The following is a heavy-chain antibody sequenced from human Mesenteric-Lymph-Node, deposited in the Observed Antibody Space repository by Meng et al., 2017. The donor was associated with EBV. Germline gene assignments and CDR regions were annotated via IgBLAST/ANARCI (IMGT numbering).Heavy chain of an antibody. CDR3: ARGAGRLAAGGKDKFHD. J-gene: IGHJ1*01. Sequence: QVQLQESGPGRGKPSXXLSLTCXCSGGSVSDGLYYWSWIRQPPGKGLEWIGYIYYTGSTNYNPSLKSRVTISMDKSNSQFSLELTSVTAADTAVYYCARGAGRLAAGGKDKFHDWGQGTLVTVSS. CDR1: GGSVSDGLYY. D-gene: IGHD6-13*01. V-gene: IGHV4-61*01. CDR2: IYYTGST.